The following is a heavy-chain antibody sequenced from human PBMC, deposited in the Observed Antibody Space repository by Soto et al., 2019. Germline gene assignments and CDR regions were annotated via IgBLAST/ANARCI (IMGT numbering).Heavy chain of an antibody. Sequence: LSLTCAFSGGSISSGGYYGSWIRQHPGKGLEWIGYIYYSGSTYYNPSLKSRVTISVDTSKNQFSLKLSSVTAADTAVYYCARGSGYYYVYYYYYGMDVWGQGTTVPVSS. V-gene: IGHV4-31*11. CDR2: IYYSGST. CDR1: GGSISSGGYY. J-gene: IGHJ6*02. D-gene: IGHD3-22*01. CDR3: ARGSGYYYVYYYYYGMDV.